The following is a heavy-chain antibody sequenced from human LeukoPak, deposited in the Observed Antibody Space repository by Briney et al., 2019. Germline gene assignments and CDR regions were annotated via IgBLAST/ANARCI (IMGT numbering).Heavy chain of an antibody. V-gene: IGHV4-31*03. Sequence: SETLSLTCTVSGGFISSGGYYWAWIRQHPGKGLEWIGYISDSGSPYYNPSLKSRVTISADTSKNQFSLKLTSVTAADTAVYYCARDWGGLDYWGQGTLVTVSS. CDR3: ARDWGGLDY. CDR2: ISDSGSP. J-gene: IGHJ4*02. D-gene: IGHD3-16*01. CDR1: GGFISSGGYY.